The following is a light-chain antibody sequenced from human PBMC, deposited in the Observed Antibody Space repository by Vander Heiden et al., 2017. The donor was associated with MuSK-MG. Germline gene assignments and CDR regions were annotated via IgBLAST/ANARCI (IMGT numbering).Light chain of an antibody. CDR2: DND. V-gene: IGLV1-51*01. J-gene: IGLJ2*01. CDR3: ETCDSSLSAVL. Sequence: QSVLTQPPSVSAAPGQKVTISCSGSYSNIGNNYVSWYRQFPGTAPKLLIFDNDKRPSGIPDRFSGSKSGTSTTLGITELQTADEADYYCETCDSSLSAVLFGGGTKLTVL. CDR1: YSNIGNNY.